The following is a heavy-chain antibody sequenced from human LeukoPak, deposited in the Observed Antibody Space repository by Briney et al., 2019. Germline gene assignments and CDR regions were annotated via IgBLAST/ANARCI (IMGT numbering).Heavy chain of an antibody. CDR3: AKGGLTTPLHY. D-gene: IGHD1-14*01. CDR2: ISGDGART. Sequence: PGGSLRLSCAASAFPFSTYVMSWVRQAPGGGLEWISSISGDGARTYYTNSVKGRFTIFRDNPKNTLFLQVNSLRVEDTAVYYRAKGGLTTPLHYWGQGTLVTVSS. V-gene: IGHV3-23*01. J-gene: IGHJ4*02. CDR1: AFPFSTYV.